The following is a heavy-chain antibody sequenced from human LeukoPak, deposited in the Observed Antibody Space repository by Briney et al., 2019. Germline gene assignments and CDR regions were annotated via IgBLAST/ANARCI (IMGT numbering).Heavy chain of an antibody. D-gene: IGHD6-19*01. V-gene: IGHV4-59*08. J-gene: IGHJ5*02. Sequence: SETLSLTCTVSGGSISSYYWSRIRQPPGKGLEWIGYIYYSGSTNYNPSLKSRVTISVDTSKNQFSLKLSSVTAADTAVYYCARGSSGWYAVDWFDPWGQGTLVTVSS. CDR1: GGSISSYY. CDR2: IYYSGST. CDR3: ARGSSGWYAVDWFDP.